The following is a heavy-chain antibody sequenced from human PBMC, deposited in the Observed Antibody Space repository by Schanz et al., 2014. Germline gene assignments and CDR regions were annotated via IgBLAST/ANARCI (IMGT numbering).Heavy chain of an antibody. CDR2: MNPNSGNT. J-gene: IGHJ3*02. D-gene: IGHD1-1*01. Sequence: QVQLVQSGDEVKKPGASVKVSCKASGYNITSNDVTWVRQATGQGLEWMGWMNPNSGNTGYAQKFQGRVTMTRNTSISTAYMELSSLRYEDTALYYCARGTMPGTFDIWGQGTMVTVSS. CDR3: ARGTMPGTFDI. V-gene: IGHV1-8*01. CDR1: GYNITSND.